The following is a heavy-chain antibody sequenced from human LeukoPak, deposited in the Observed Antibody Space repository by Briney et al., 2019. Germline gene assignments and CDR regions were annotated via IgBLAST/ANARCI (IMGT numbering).Heavy chain of an antibody. V-gene: IGHV3-23*01. D-gene: IGHD6-25*01. Sequence: GGSLRLSCAASGFTFSSYDMSWVRQAPGKGREWVSAISGSGSGTYYADSVKGRFIISRDNSKNMLYLQMSSLRAEDTAVYYCAKDLSPAVAADWFDPWDQGTLVTVSS. J-gene: IGHJ5*02. CDR1: GFTFSSYD. CDR3: AKDLSPAVAADWFDP. CDR2: ISGSGSGT.